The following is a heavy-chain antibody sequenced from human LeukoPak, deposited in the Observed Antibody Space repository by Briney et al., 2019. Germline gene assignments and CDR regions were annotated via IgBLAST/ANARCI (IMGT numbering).Heavy chain of an antibody. CDR1: GGSISTSNYY. V-gene: IGHV4-39*07. Sequence: SETLSLTCTVSGGSISTSNYYWGWIRQPPGKGLEWIGNIFYSGSTYYSPSLKSRVTISLDTSRNQFSLKLNSVTAADTAVYYCARGGTGGRLGYYYYYYYMDVWGKGTTVTVSS. J-gene: IGHJ6*03. D-gene: IGHD3-16*01. CDR3: ARGGTGGRLGYYYYYYYMDV. CDR2: IFYSGST.